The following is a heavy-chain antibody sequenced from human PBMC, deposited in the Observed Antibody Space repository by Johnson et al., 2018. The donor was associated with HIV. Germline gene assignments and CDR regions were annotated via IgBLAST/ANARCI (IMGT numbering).Heavy chain of an antibody. CDR3: ARERFSDILTGYHAFDV. CDR2: ISYDGGNK. CDR1: GFIFSGFG. J-gene: IGHJ3*01. D-gene: IGHD3-9*01. Sequence: QVQLVESGGGVVQPGRPLRLSCAASGFIFSGFGLHWVRQAPGQGLEWVASISYDGGNKYYADSVRGRITISRDNSKNTLYLRMNSLRAEDTAVYYCARERFSDILTGYHAFDVWGQGTMVTVSS. V-gene: IGHV3-30*03.